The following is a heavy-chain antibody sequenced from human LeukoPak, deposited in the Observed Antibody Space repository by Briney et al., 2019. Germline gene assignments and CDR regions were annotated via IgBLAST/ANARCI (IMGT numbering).Heavy chain of an antibody. V-gene: IGHV1-69*05. J-gene: IGHJ4*02. D-gene: IGHD2-15*01. CDR3: ARVRDGGYYDY. Sequence: SVKVSCKAPGGTFSSYAISWVRQAPGQGLEWMGGIIPIFGTANYAQKFQGRVTMTTDTPTSTAYVDLRSLRSDDTAVYYCARVRDGGYYDYWGQGTLVTVSS. CDR1: GGTFSSYA. CDR2: IIPIFGTA.